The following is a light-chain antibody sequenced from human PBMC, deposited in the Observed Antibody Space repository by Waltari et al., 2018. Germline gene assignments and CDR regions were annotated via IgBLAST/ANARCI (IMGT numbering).Light chain of an antibody. CDR2: SND. CDR3: AAWDVRLNAVV. Sequence: QSVLTQPPSASGTPGQTVTIPCSGSNSNIGSKPVSWYQQLPGSAPKLPIYSNDRRPSGVPDRFSGSKSGTSASLAITGLQSEDEADYHCAAWDVRLNAVVFGGGTKLTVL. V-gene: IGLV1-44*01. J-gene: IGLJ2*01. CDR1: NSNIGSKP.